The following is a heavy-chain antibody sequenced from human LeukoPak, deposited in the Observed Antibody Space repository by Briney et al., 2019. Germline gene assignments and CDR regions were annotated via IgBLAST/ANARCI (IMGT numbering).Heavy chain of an antibody. CDR3: ARRPKIAGPTRVPFDY. Sequence: NPSETLSLTCAVSGGSISSGGYSWNWIRQPPGKGLERIGNICHSGSTNYNSSLKSRVTISVDTSKNQFSLKLNSVAAADTAVYYCARRPKIAGPTRVPFDYWGQGTLVTVSS. J-gene: IGHJ4*02. V-gene: IGHV4-30-2*03. CDR1: GGSISSGGYS. D-gene: IGHD1-26*01. CDR2: ICHSGST.